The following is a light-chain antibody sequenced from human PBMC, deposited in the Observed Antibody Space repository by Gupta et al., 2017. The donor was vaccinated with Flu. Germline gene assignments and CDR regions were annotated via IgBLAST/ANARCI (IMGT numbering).Light chain of an antibody. J-gene: IGKJ4*01. CDR2: GGS. V-gene: IGKV3-15*01. CDR3: QQHNHWPLT. CDR1: QSVGSF. Sequence: EIVMTQSPATLSVSPGERATLSCRASQSVGSFLAWYQQKPGQAPRLLIYGGSGRATGVPASFSGSGSGPEFTLTISSLQSEEFAVYCCQQHNHWPLTFGRGTKVEIK.